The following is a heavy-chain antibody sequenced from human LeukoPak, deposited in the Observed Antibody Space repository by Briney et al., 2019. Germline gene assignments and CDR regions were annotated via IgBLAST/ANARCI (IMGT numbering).Heavy chain of an antibody. CDR1: GGSTSSYY. CDR3: ARQQISQLYYFVY. J-gene: IGHJ4*02. V-gene: IGHV4-59*01. Sequence: SETLSLTCTESGGSTSSYYWSWIRQPPGKGLEWIGYIYYSGSTNYNPSLKSRVTISVDTSKNQFSLKLSSVTAADTAVYYCARQQISQLYYFVYWGQGTLVTVSS. D-gene: IGHD1-1*01. CDR2: IYYSGST.